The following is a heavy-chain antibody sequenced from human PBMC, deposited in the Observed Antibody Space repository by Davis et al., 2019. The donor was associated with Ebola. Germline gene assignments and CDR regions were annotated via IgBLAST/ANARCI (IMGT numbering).Heavy chain of an antibody. J-gene: IGHJ6*02. CDR1: GFTFSSYS. CDR2: ISSSSSYI. D-gene: IGHD5-24*01. CDR3: AKVSVQYNNYYYGMDV. Sequence: GESLKISCAASGFTFSSYSMNWVRQAPGKGLEWVSSISSSSSYIYYADSVKGRFTISRDNAKNSLYLQMNSLRAEDTAVYYCAKVSVQYNNYYYGMDVWGQGTTVTVSS. V-gene: IGHV3-21*04.